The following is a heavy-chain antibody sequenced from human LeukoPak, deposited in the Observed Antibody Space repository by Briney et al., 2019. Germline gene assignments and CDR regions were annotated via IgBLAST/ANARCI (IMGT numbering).Heavy chain of an antibody. J-gene: IGHJ4*02. CDR2: IYTSGST. CDR3: ARVWPAAGTRRRNYFDY. Sequence: SQTLSLTCTVSGGSISSGSYYWSWIRQPAGKGLEWIGRIYTSGSTKYNPSLKSRVTISVDTSKKQFSLKLSSVTAADTAVYYCARVWPAAGTRRRNYFDYWGQGTLVTVSS. D-gene: IGHD6-13*01. CDR1: GGSISSGSYY. V-gene: IGHV4-61*02.